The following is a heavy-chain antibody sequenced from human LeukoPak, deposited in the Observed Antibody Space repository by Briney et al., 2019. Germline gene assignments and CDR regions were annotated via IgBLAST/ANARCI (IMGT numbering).Heavy chain of an antibody. D-gene: IGHD3-22*01. Sequence: GGSLRLSCAASGFTFSSYFMSWVRQAPGKGLEWVSSISGSGGKTYYTDSVKGRFAISRDNSKNALYLQMSSLRAEDTAVYYCAKGAYQYYDSSGYYLDYWGQGTLVTVSS. V-gene: IGHV3-23*01. J-gene: IGHJ4*02. CDR1: GFTFSSYF. CDR2: ISGSGGKT. CDR3: AKGAYQYYDSSGYYLDY.